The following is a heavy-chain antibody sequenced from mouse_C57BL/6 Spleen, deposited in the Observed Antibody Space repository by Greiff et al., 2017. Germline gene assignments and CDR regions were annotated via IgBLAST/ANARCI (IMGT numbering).Heavy chain of an antibody. CDR2: ISDGGSYT. J-gene: IGHJ2*01. V-gene: IGHV5-4*01. Sequence: EVQLQESGGGLVKPGGSLKLSCAASGFTFSSYAMSWVRQTPEKRLEWVATISDGGSYTYYPDNVKGRFTISRDNAKNNLYLQMSHLKSEDTAMYYCARRAGYFDYWGQGTTLTVSS. CDR3: ARRAGYFDY. D-gene: IGHD3-3*01. CDR1: GFTFSSYA.